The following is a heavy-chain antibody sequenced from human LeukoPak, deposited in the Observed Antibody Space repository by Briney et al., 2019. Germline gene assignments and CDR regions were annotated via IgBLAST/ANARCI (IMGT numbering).Heavy chain of an antibody. V-gene: IGHV4-34*01. J-gene: IGHJ4*02. CDR1: GGSLSGFH. CDR3: ARSEVNSSGYWVILY. CDR2: INDRRDA. Sequence: SETLSLTCAVDGGSLSGFHWSWIRQSARKRLEWIGEINDRRDANYNPSLETRVDISVDRAKNQFSLKMNSVTAADTAVYYCARSEVNSSGYWVILYWGQGTLVTVSS. D-gene: IGHD3-22*01.